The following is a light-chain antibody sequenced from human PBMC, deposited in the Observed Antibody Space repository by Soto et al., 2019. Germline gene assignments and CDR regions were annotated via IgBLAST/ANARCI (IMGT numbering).Light chain of an antibody. CDR1: SSNIGAGYD. V-gene: IGLV1-40*01. Sequence: QSVLTQPPSVSGSPGQRVTISCTGSSSNIGAGYDVHWYQQLPGTAPKLLIYGNSNRPSGVPDRVSGSKSGTPASLAITGLQAEEEADYYCQSYDSSLSAVVFGGGTQLTVL. CDR2: GNS. CDR3: QSYDSSLSAVV. J-gene: IGLJ2*01.